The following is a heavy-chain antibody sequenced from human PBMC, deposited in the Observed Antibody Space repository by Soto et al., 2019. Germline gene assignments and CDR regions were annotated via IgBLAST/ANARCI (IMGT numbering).Heavy chain of an antibody. J-gene: IGHJ4*02. CDR3: ARVVQLYDSSGYSFYYFDY. Sequence: PLSLTGTDSGDCINSADYYWSWLRQPPGKGLEWIGYIYYSRSDYYNPYLGRRATITIDTSRNQFSLNLMSVTAADTAVYYCARVVQLYDSSGYSFYYFDYWGQGALVTVSS. V-gene: IGHV4-30-4*01. CDR1: GDCINSADYY. D-gene: IGHD3-22*01. CDR2: IYYSRSD.